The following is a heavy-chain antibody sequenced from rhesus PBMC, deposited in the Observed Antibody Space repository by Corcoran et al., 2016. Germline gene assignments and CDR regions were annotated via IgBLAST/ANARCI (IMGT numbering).Heavy chain of an antibody. J-gene: IGHJ4*01. D-gene: IGHD1-14*01. CDR3: AREVAGTTSRFDY. CDR2: IYGSSTST. Sequence: QVQLQESGPGVVKPSETLSLTCAVSGGSLSDSYQWSWIRSPPGKGLEWIGYIYGSSTSTNYNPSLKSRVTISKDTSKNQFSLKLSSVTAADTAVYYCAREVAGTTSRFDYWGQGVLVTVSS. CDR1: GGSLSDSYQ. V-gene: IGHV4S10*01.